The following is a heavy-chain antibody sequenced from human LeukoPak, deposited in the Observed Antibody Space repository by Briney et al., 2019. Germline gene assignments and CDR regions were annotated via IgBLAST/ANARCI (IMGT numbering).Heavy chain of an antibody. CDR1: GFTFSSYG. CDR3: ARDVNWNYADVVFDI. D-gene: IGHD1-7*01. CDR2: IWYDGSNK. J-gene: IGHJ3*02. V-gene: IGHV3-30*19. Sequence: PGGSLRLSCAASGFTFSSYGMHWVRQAPGKGLEWVAVIWYDGSNKYYADSVKGRFTISRDNSKNTLYLQMNSLRTEDTAVYYCARDVNWNYADVVFDIWGQGTMVTVSS.